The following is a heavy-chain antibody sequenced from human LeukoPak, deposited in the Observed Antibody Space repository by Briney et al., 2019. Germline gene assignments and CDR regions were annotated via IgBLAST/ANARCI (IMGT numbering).Heavy chain of an antibody. CDR1: GFTLSSYW. CDR3: ARGGKWELPIDY. CDR2: MKQERSEN. V-gene: IGHV3-7*01. Sequence: QSGGSLRLSYAASGFTLSSYWMSWVRQAPGKGREWVANMKQERSENYYVGYVKGRLTIFRDNAKNSLYMQMNSLRAEDTAVYYCARGGKWELPIDYWGQGTLVTVSS. J-gene: IGHJ4*02. D-gene: IGHD1-26*01.